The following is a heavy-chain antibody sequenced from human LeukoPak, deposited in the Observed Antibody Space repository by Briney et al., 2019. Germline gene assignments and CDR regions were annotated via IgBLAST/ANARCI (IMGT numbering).Heavy chain of an antibody. CDR3: AKELLLRYFDY. Sequence: GGSLRLSCAASGFPFSNCAMSWVRQAPGKGLEWVSGLSGSGTGTYYADSVKGRFTISRDNSKNTLYLQMNSLRAEDTAIYYCAKELLLRYFDYWGQGTLVTVST. D-gene: IGHD3-9*01. CDR1: GFPFSNCA. J-gene: IGHJ4*02. CDR2: LSGSGTGT. V-gene: IGHV3-23*01.